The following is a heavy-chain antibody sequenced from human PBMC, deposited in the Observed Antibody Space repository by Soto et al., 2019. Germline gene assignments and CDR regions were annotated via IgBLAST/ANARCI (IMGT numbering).Heavy chain of an antibody. CDR1: GFTVSSNY. CDR2: IYSGGST. CDR3: ARDPGYYDSGGYSLGGY. Sequence: TGGSLRLSCAASGFTVSSNYMSWVRQAPGKGLEWVSVIYSGGSTYYADSVKGRFTISRDNSKNTLYLQMNSLRAEDTAVYYCARDPGYYDSGGYSLGGYWGQGTLVTVSS. D-gene: IGHD3-22*01. J-gene: IGHJ4*02. V-gene: IGHV3-53*01.